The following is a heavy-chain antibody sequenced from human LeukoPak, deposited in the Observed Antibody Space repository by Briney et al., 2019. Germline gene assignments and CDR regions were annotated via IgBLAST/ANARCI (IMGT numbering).Heavy chain of an antibody. Sequence: PGGSLRLSCAASGFTFSDYYMSWIRQAPGKGLEWVSYISSSGSTIYYADSVKGRFTISRDNAKNSLYLQMNSLKTEDTAVYYCTTAEYYYDSSGETAFDYWGQGTLVTVSS. J-gene: IGHJ4*02. V-gene: IGHV3-11*01. CDR2: ISSSGSTI. D-gene: IGHD3-22*01. CDR1: GFTFSDYY. CDR3: TTAEYYYDSSGETAFDY.